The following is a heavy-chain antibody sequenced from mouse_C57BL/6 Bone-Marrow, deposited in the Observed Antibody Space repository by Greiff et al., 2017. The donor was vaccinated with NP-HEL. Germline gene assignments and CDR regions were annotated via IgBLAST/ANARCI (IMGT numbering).Heavy chain of an antibody. CDR2: IYPRSGNT. D-gene: IGHD1-1*01. J-gene: IGHJ3*01. Sequence: VQLQQSGAELARPGASVKLSCKASGYTFTSYGISWVKQRTGQGLEWIGEIYPRSGNTYYNAKFKGKATLTADKSSSTVYMELRSLTSEDSAVYFGARHGSSTWFAYWGQGTLVTVSA. V-gene: IGHV1-81*01. CDR1: GYTFTSYG. CDR3: ARHGSSTWFAY.